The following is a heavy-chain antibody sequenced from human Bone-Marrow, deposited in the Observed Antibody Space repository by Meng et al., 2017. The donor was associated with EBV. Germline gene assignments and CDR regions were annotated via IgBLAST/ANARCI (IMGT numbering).Heavy chain of an antibody. CDR1: GFNFNAYA. CDR3: ARISSKPKWQSVGY. Sequence: QVHLVESGXGVVQPGLSLSLSCAASGFNFNAYAMHWFRHAPGKGPEWVAVISYDGSNQYYADSVKGRFTISRDNSMNTLYLQMNSLRHEDTAMYYCARISSKPKWQSVGYWGQGTLVTVAS. J-gene: IGHJ4*02. CDR2: ISYDGSNQ. V-gene: IGHV3-30-3*01. D-gene: IGHD2-15*01.